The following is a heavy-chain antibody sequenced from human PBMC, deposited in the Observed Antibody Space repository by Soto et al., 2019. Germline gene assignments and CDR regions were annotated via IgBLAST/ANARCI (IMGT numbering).Heavy chain of an antibody. Sequence: EVQLVESGGGLVKPGGSLRLSCAASGFTFSNAWMNWVRQAPGKGLEWVGRIKSKTDGGTTDYAAPVKGRFTISRDDSTNTLYLQMNSLKTEDTAVYYCTTRMGSSRSYYYYYGMDVWGQGTTVTVSS. J-gene: IGHJ6*02. CDR2: IKSKTDGGTT. CDR3: TTRMGSSRSYYYYYGMDV. V-gene: IGHV3-15*07. CDR1: GFTFSNAW. D-gene: IGHD6-13*01.